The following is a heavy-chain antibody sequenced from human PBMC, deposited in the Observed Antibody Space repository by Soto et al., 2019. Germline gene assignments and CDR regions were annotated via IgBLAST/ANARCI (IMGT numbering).Heavy chain of an antibody. V-gene: IGHV4-4*02. CDR3: ATLPPRTVVKVLPIPM. CDR1: GDSISSSHW. J-gene: IGHJ4*01. CDR2: VYHSGIS. Sequence: QVYLQQSGPALVKPSGTLFLTCTVSGDSISSSHWWTWVRQSPGKGLEWIGEVYHSGISTYNPSLKSRVSISVDKSNNQFSLTLSSVTAADTAVYYCATLPPRTVVKVLPIPMWGPGTLVSVSS. D-gene: IGHD2-21*01.